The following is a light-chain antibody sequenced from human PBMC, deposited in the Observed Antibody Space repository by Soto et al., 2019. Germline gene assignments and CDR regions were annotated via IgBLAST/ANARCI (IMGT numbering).Light chain of an antibody. CDR1: SSDVGGYNY. V-gene: IGLV2-11*01. J-gene: IGLJ3*02. CDR3: CSYAGSYVWV. Sequence: QLVLTQPRSVSGSPGQSVTISCTGTSSDVGGYNYVSWYQQHPGKAPKLMIYDVSKRPSGVPDRFSGSKSGNTASLTISGLQAEDEADYYCCSYAGSYVWVFGGGTKLTVL. CDR2: DVS.